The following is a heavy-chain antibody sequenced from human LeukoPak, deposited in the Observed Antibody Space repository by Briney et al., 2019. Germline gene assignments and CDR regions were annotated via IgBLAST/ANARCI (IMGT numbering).Heavy chain of an antibody. D-gene: IGHD3-3*01. CDR3: ARDRVSPHYDFWSGVFDP. Sequence: SETLSLTCGVSGGSFSGYYWSWIRQSPGKGLEWIGEINESGSTDYNPSLMSRVTISLDTSKNQFSLKLSSVTAADTAVYYCARDRVSPHYDFWSGVFDPWGQGTLVTVSS. CDR1: GGSFSGYY. CDR2: INESGST. J-gene: IGHJ5*02. V-gene: IGHV4-34*01.